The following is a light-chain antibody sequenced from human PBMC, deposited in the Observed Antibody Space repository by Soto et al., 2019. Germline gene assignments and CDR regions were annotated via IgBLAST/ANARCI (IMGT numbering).Light chain of an antibody. J-gene: IGKJ1*01. Sequence: EIVMTQSPATLSVSPGERATLSCRASQSVSSNLAWYQQKPGQAPRLLIYVASTRATGIPARFSGSGSGTAFTLTISSLQSEDFAVYYCQQYNNWRTFGQGTKVELK. CDR2: VAS. V-gene: IGKV3-15*01. CDR1: QSVSSN. CDR3: QQYNNWRT.